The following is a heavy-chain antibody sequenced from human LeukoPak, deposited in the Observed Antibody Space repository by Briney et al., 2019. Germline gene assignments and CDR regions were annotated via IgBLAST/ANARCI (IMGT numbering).Heavy chain of an antibody. V-gene: IGHV4-34*01. CDR2: INHSGST. CDR1: GGSFSGYY. J-gene: IGHJ4*02. CDR3: ARRIGHSIDY. Sequence: SETLSLTCAVYGGSFSGYYWSWIRQPPGKGLEWIGEINHSGSTNYNPSLKSRVTISVDTSKNQFSLKLSSVTAADTAVYYCARRIGHSIDYWGQGTLVTVSS.